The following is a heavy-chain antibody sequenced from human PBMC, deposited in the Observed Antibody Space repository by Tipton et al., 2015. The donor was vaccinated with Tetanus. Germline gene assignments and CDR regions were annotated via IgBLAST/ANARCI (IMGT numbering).Heavy chain of an antibody. D-gene: IGHD6-25*01. Sequence: SLRLSCAVSGFTFSNYKMNWVRQAPGRGLEWVSSISSTSRYIYYADSVKGRFTISRDNAKNSLYLQMNSLRAEDTAVYYCASGSTLDYWGLGTLVTVSS. CDR2: ISSTSRYI. CDR1: GFTFSNYK. J-gene: IGHJ4*02. CDR3: ASGSTLDY. V-gene: IGHV3-21*01.